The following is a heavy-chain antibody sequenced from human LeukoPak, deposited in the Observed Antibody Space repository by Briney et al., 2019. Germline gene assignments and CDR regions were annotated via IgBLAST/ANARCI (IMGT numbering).Heavy chain of an antibody. CDR2: IFYSGTT. J-gene: IGHJ4*02. CDR1: GGSMNNYY. D-gene: IGHD3-10*01. CDR3: ARESLSMVRGVTNYFDY. V-gene: IGHV4-59*12. Sequence: PSETLSLTCTVSGGSMNNYYWNWIRQPPGKGLEWIGSIFYSGTTNYNPSLKSRVTISVDTSKNHFSLKLSSVTAADTAVYYCARESLSMVRGVTNYFDYWGQGTLVTVSS.